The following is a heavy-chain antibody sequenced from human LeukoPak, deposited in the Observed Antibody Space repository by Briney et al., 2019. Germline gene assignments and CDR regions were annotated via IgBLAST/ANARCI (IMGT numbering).Heavy chain of an antibody. V-gene: IGHV1-2*06. CDR2: INPNSGGT. CDR3: ARDQYCSSTSCYRGDDWFDP. CDR1: GYTFTGYY. D-gene: IGHD2-2*02. J-gene: IGHJ5*02. Sequence: ASVKVSCKASGYTFTGYYMHWVRQAPGQGLEWMGRINPNSGGTNYAQKFQGRVTMTRDTSISTAYMELSRLRSDDTAVYYCARDQYCSSTSCYRGDDWFDPWGQGTLVTVSS.